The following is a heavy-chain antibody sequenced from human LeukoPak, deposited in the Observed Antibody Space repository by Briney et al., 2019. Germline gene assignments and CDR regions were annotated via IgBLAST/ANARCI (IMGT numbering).Heavy chain of an antibody. J-gene: IGHJ6*03. D-gene: IGHD6-6*01. V-gene: IGHV4-39*01. CDR1: GGSISSSSYY. Sequence: SETLSLTCTVSGGSISSSSYYWGWIRQPPGKGLEWIGSIYYSGSTYYNPSLKSRVTISVDTSKNQFSLKLSSVTAADTAVYYCARHPGSWYYYYYMDVWGKGTTVTVSS. CDR3: ARHPGSWYYYYYMDV. CDR2: IYYSGST.